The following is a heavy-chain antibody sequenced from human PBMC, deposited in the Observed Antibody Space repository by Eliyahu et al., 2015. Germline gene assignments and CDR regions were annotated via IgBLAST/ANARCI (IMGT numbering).Heavy chain of an antibody. J-gene: IGHJ4*02. CDR3: ARDSSSGLENFDY. CDR1: GYTFTTYG. V-gene: IGHV1-18*01. D-gene: IGHD6-6*01. Sequence: QVQLVQSGAEVKKPGASVKVSCKASGYTFTTYGISWVRQAPGQGLEWVGWSSPSSPNKESGHRVQGRLTMTTDTSTSTAYMELRSLRSDDTAIYYCARDSSSGLENFDYWGQGTLVTVSS. CDR2: SSPSSPNK.